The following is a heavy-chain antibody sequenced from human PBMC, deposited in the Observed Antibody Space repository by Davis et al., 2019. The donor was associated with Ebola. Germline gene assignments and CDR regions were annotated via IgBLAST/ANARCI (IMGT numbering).Heavy chain of an antibody. CDR2: INPDSGGT. V-gene: IGHV1-2*02. CDR1: GYTFTDYP. CDR3: ARGLGDFWSGYHNWFDP. Sequence: ASVKVSCQASGYTFTDYPMHWVRQAPGQGLEWMGWINPDSGGTNYAQKFQGRVTMTRDTSIATVYMELSGLRSDDTAVYYCARGLGDFWSGYHNWFDPWGQGTLVTVSS. D-gene: IGHD3-3*01. J-gene: IGHJ5*02.